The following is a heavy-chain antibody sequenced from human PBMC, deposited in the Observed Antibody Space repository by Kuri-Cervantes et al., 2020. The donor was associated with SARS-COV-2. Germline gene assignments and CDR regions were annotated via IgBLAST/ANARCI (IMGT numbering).Heavy chain of an antibody. J-gene: IGHJ3*02. CDR1: GGSFSDDY. Sequence: GGSLRLSCAVYGGSFSDDYWSWIRQPPGKGLEWVGFIRSKAYGGTTDYAAPVKGRFTISRDDSKNTLYLQMNSLKTEDTAVYYCTTGYDSSGYYPPDAFDIWGQGTMVTVSS. CDR3: TTGYDSSGYYPPDAFDI. CDR2: IRSKAYGGTT. V-gene: IGHV3-15*01. D-gene: IGHD3-22*01.